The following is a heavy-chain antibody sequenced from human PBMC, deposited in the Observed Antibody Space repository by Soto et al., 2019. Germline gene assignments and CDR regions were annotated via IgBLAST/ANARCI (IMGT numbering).Heavy chain of an antibody. CDR3: ANRRQIYSDSSRYDPADH. CDR2: ISATTGRT. CDR1: GFTFSTYA. J-gene: IGHJ1*01. V-gene: IGHV3-23*01. D-gene: IGHD3-22*01. Sequence: LRLSCAASGFTFSTYAMSWVRQAPGKGLEWVSGISATTGRTYYTDSVKGRFTISRDNSKNTLFLQMNSLRVEDTAIHYCANRRQIYSDSSRYDPADHWGQGTLVIVSS.